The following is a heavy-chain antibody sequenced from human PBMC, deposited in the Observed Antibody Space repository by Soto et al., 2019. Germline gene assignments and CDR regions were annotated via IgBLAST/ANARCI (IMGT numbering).Heavy chain of an antibody. V-gene: IGHV4-34*01. CDR3: ARRPDIEATGTPDY. J-gene: IGHJ4*02. D-gene: IGHD6-13*01. CDR2: INHSGST. Sequence: PSETLSLTWAVYGESFSAYYWTWIRQPPGKGLEWIGEINHSGSTNYNPSLKSRVTISADTSKNQFSLRLNSVTAADTAVYYCARRPDIEATGTPDYWGQGALVTSPQ. CDR1: GESFSAYY.